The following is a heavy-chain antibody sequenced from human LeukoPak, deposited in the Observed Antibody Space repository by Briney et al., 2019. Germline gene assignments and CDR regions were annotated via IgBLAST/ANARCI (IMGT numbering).Heavy chain of an antibody. Sequence: PSETLSLTCTVSGGSISGFYWSWIRQPPGKGLEWIGYIHYSGNTNYNPTLQSRVTISLDTSNNQFSLNLNSVAAADTAVYYCARGMAAAGDHDWFDPWGQGTLVTVSS. CDR1: GGSISGFY. CDR2: IHYSGNT. D-gene: IGHD6-13*01. CDR3: ARGMAAAGDHDWFDP. J-gene: IGHJ5*02. V-gene: IGHV4-59*01.